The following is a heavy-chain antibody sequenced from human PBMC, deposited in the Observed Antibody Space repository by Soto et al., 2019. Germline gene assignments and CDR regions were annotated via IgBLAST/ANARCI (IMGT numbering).Heavy chain of an antibody. Sequence: EVQLVESGGGLVKPGGSVRLSCAASGFTFSNAWMSWVRQAPGKGLEWVGRIKSKSVGGTTEYDAPVKDRFTISRDDSKNTLYLQMNSLKIEDTAVYYCARGHRSSGKIFDSWGQGTLVTVSS. CDR1: GFTFSNAW. V-gene: IGHV3-15*01. CDR2: IKSKSVGGTT. D-gene: IGHD3-22*01. CDR3: ARGHRSSGKIFDS. J-gene: IGHJ4*02.